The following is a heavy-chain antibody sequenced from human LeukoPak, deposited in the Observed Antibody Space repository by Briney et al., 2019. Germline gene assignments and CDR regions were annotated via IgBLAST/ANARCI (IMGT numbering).Heavy chain of an antibody. CDR2: ISWNRDYI. D-gene: IGHD6-13*01. CDR1: GFTFDDYA. CDR3: ARDRAARSDAFDI. J-gene: IGHJ3*02. V-gene: IGHV3-9*01. Sequence: GRSLRLSCAASGFTFDDYAMHWVRQVPGKGLEWVSGISWNRDYIGYADSVKGRFTISRDNAKNSLYLQMNSLRAEDTAVYYCARDRAARSDAFDIWGQGTMVTVSS.